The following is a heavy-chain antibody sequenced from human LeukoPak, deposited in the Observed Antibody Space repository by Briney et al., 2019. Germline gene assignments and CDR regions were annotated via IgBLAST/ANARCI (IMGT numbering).Heavy chain of an antibody. CDR1: GGSISSSSYY. Sequence: SETLSLTCNVSGGSISSSSYYWGWIRQPPGKGLEWIGSIYYSGSTYYNPSLKSRVTISVDTSKNQFSLKLSSVTAADTAVYYCARSSSTVTTWTFDYWGQGTLVTASS. CDR3: ARSSSTVTTWTFDY. CDR2: IYYSGST. J-gene: IGHJ4*02. D-gene: IGHD4-17*01. V-gene: IGHV4-39*01.